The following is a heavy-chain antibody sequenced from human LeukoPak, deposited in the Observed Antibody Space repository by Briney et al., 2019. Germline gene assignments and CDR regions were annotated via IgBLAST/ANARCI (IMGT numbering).Heavy chain of an antibody. D-gene: IGHD3-10*01. V-gene: IGHV1-69*05. Sequence: ASVTVSCKASGGTFSSYAISWVRQAPGQGLEWMGGIIPIFGTANYAQKFQGRVTMTTDTSTSTAYMELRSLRSDDTAVYYCARDPPEGNGMDVWGQGTTVTVSS. CDR1: GGTFSSYA. CDR3: ARDPPEGNGMDV. J-gene: IGHJ6*02. CDR2: IIPIFGTA.